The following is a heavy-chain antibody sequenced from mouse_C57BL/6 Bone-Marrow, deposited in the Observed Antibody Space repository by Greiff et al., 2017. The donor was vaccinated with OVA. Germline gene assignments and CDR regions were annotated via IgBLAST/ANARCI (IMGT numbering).Heavy chain of an antibody. CDR1: GFTFTDYG. CDR2: ISHLAYSI. Sequence: EVQLVESGGGLVQPGGSLKLSCAASGFTFTDYGMAWVRQAPRQGPEWVAFISHLAYSIYYAAPVTGRFTISRENAKNTLYLEMSSLRSEDTAMYYCALYDGYLDYWGQGTTLTVSS. V-gene: IGHV5-15*01. D-gene: IGHD2-3*01. J-gene: IGHJ2*01. CDR3: ALYDGYLDY.